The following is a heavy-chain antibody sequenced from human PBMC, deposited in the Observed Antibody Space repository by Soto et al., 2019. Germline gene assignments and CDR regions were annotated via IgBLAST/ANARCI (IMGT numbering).Heavy chain of an antibody. CDR2: ISGSGGST. CDR3: AKRSIGSYFDY. Sequence: EVQLLESGGGLVQPGGSLRLSCAASGFTFSNYAMSWVRQAPGKGLEWVSVISGSGGSTYYADSVKGRFTISRDNSKNTLYLQMNSLRSEDTAVYYCAKRSIGSYFDYWGQGTLVTVSS. J-gene: IGHJ4*02. D-gene: IGHD1-26*01. CDR1: GFTFSNYA. V-gene: IGHV3-23*01.